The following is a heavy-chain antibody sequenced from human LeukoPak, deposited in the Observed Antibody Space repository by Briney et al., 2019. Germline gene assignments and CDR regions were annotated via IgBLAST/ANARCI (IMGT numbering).Heavy chain of an antibody. J-gene: IGHJ5*02. CDR1: GYTLTELS. Sequence: ASVKVSCKVSGYTLTELSMHWVRQAPGKGREGMGGFDPEDGETIYAQKFQGRVTMTEDTSTDTAYMELSSLRSEDTAVYYCATASFLWFGESPGGWFDPWGQGTLVTVSS. V-gene: IGHV1-24*01. CDR3: ATASFLWFGESPGGWFDP. D-gene: IGHD3-10*01. CDR2: FDPEDGET.